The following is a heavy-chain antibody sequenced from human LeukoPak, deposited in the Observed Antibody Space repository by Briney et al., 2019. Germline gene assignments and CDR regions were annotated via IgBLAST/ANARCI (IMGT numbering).Heavy chain of an antibody. CDR1: GFTFSSYG. D-gene: IGHD4-17*01. V-gene: IGHV3-30*18. J-gene: IGHJ4*02. CDR3: AKTTTGYGDYDY. CDR2: ISYDGSNK. Sequence: GGSLRLSCAASGFTFSSYGMHWVRQAPGKGLEWVAVISYDGSNKYYADSVKGRFTISRDNSKNTLYLQMNSLRAEDTAVYYCAKTTTGYGDYDYWGQGTLVTVSS.